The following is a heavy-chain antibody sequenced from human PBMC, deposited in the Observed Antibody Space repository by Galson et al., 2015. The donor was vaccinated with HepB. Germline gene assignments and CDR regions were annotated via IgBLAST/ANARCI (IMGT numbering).Heavy chain of an antibody. D-gene: IGHD3-16*02. CDR2: INWNGGST. CDR3: ARERSIMITFGGVIVTNAFDI. J-gene: IGHJ3*02. V-gene: IGHV3-20*04. Sequence: SLRLSCAASGFTFDDYGMSWVRQAPGKGLEWVSGINWNGGSTGYADSVKGRFTISRDNAKNSLYLQMNSLRAEDTALYYCARERSIMITFGGVIVTNAFDIWGQGTMVTVSS. CDR1: GFTFDDYG.